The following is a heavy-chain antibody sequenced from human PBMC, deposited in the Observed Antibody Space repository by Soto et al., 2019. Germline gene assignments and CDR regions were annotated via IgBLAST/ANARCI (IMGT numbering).Heavy chain of an antibody. Sequence: PSGTLSLTCNVSGGSISSSSYYWGWIRQPPGKGLEWIGYIYYSGSTNYNPSLKSRVTISVDTSKNQFSLKLSSVTAADTAVYYCARGLSGYFYTPFDYSGQGILVTVSS. J-gene: IGHJ4*02. CDR2: IYYSGST. CDR3: ARGLSGYFYTPFDY. CDR1: GGSISSSSYY. V-gene: IGHV4-61*05. D-gene: IGHD3-22*01.